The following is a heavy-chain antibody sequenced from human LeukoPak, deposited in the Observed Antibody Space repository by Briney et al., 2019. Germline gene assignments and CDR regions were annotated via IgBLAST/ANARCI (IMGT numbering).Heavy chain of an antibody. V-gene: IGHV3-9*01. CDR2: ISWNSGSI. CDR1: GFTFDDYA. D-gene: IGHD3-22*01. J-gene: IGHJ4*02. Sequence: PGGSLRLSCAASGFTFDDYAMHWVRQAPGKGLEWVSGISWNSGSIGYADSVKGRFTISRDNAKNSLYLQMNSLRAEDTALYYCAKDTGYYYDSSGIDYWGQGTLVTVSS. CDR3: AKDTGYYYDSSGIDY.